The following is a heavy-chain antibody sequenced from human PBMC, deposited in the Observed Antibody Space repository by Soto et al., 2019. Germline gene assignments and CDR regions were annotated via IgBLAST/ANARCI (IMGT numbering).Heavy chain of an antibody. V-gene: IGHV3-15*01. CDR2: IKSKTDGGTT. D-gene: IGHD3-22*01. J-gene: IGHJ4*02. CDR1: GFTFSNAW. CDR3: TKDFPQPYYDRERSDY. Sequence: GGSLRLSCAASGFTFSNAWMSWVRQAPGKGLEWVGRIKSKTDGGTTDYAAPVKGRFTISRDDSKNTLYLQMNSLKTEDTAVYYCTKDFPQPYYDRERSDYSGQGPLVTVSS.